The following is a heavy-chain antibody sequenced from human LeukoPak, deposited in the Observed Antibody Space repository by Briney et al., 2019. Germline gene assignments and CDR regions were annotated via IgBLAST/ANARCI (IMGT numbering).Heavy chain of an antibody. CDR2: IGTAGDT. V-gene: IGHV3-13*01. CDR1: GFTFSSYD. CDR3: AKDDPFFDS. J-gene: IGHJ4*02. Sequence: GGSLRLSCAASGFTFSSYDMHWVRQATGKGLEWVSAIGTAGDTYYPGSVKGRFTISRDNSKNTVYLQMGSLRTEDTAVYYCAKDDPFFDSWGQGTLVTVSS.